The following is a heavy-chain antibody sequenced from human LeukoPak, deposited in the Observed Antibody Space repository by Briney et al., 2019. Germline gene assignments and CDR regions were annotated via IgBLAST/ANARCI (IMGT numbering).Heavy chain of an antibody. Sequence: TSETLSLTCSVSGGSISSYYWSWIRQPAGKGLEWIGRIYTSGSTNYNPSVESRVTMSVDTSSNQFSLKLSSVTAADTAVYYCARVGDSSGYENWFDPWGQGTLVTVSS. V-gene: IGHV4-4*07. CDR1: GGSISSYY. J-gene: IGHJ5*02. CDR3: ARVGDSSGYENWFDP. CDR2: IYTSGST. D-gene: IGHD3-22*01.